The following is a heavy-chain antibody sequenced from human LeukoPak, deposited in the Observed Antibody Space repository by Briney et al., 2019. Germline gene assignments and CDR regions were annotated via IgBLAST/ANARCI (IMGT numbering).Heavy chain of an antibody. Sequence: GGSLRLSRVVSGFAFSTYSMNWVRQAPGKGLEWVSYISSTSGTMHYADSVKGRFTISRDNSKNTLYLQMNSLRAEDTAVYYCAKDLTYNWNYFDYWGQGTLVTVSS. D-gene: IGHD1-20*01. J-gene: IGHJ4*02. CDR2: ISSTSGTM. V-gene: IGHV3-48*01. CDR3: AKDLTYNWNYFDY. CDR1: GFAFSTYS.